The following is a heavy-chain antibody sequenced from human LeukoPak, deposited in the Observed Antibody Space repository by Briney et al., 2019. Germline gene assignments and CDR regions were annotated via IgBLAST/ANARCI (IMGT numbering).Heavy chain of an antibody. CDR2: IYSSGTT. J-gene: IGHJ6*03. V-gene: IGHV4-59*01. CDR3: ARETSQKGAHYMDV. D-gene: IGHD3-16*01. Sequence: SETLSLTCTVSGVSISTYYWSWIRQPPGKGPEWIGYIYSSGTTNYNPSLKSRVTISVDTSKNQFSLKLSSVTAADTAVYYCARETSQKGAHYMDVWGKGTTVTISS. CDR1: GVSISTYY.